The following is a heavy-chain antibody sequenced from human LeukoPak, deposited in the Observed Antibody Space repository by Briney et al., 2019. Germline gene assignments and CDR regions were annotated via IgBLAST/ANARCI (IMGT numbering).Heavy chain of an antibody. CDR3: AKDSSSYDWGYMDV. Sequence: PGGSLRPACAVSGFTFSTSAMSWVRQAPGEGLEWVSLIGGSDGKTRYADSVKGRFTISRDNSKNTLYLEMNSLRAEDTAVYYCAKDSSSYDWGYMDVWGKGTTVTISS. CDR1: GFTFSTSA. J-gene: IGHJ6*03. CDR2: IGGSDGKT. D-gene: IGHD3-16*01. V-gene: IGHV3-23*01.